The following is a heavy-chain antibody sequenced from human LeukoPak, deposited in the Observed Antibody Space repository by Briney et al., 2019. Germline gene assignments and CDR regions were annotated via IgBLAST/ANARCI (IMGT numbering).Heavy chain of an antibody. CDR3: ARDRSVYGGNPDY. CDR2: IYHSGST. J-gene: IGHJ4*02. CDR1: GYSISSGYY. D-gene: IGHD4-23*01. Sequence: SETLSLTCTVSGYSISSGYYWGWIRQPPGKGLEWVGSIYHSGSTYYNPSLKSRVTISVDTSKNQFSLKLSSVTAADTAVYYCARDRSVYGGNPDYWGQGTLVTVSS. V-gene: IGHV4-38-2*02.